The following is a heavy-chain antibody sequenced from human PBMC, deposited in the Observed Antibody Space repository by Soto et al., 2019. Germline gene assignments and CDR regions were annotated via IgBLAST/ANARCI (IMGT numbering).Heavy chain of an antibody. Sequence: QVQLVESGGGVVQPGRSLRLSCAASGFTFSSYAMHWVRQAPGKGLEWVAVISYDGSNKYYADSVKGRFTISRDNSKITLYLQMNSLRAEDTAVYYCARAEGVTYFDYWGQGTLVTVSS. D-gene: IGHD2-21*02. CDR2: ISYDGSNK. J-gene: IGHJ4*02. V-gene: IGHV3-30-3*01. CDR3: ARAEGVTYFDY. CDR1: GFTFSSYA.